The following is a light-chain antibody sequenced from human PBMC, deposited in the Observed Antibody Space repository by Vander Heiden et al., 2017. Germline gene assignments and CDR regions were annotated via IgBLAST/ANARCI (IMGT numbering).Light chain of an antibody. CDR1: QSVSSS. J-gene: IGKJ5*01. Sequence: IFFTQSPPTLSLSPGERPALSCRPSQSVSSSLAWYQQKPGQAPRLLIYDASNRATGIPARFSGSGSGTDFTLTISSLEPEDFAVYYCQQRSNWPITFGQGTRLEIK. CDR2: DAS. CDR3: QQRSNWPIT. V-gene: IGKV3-11*01.